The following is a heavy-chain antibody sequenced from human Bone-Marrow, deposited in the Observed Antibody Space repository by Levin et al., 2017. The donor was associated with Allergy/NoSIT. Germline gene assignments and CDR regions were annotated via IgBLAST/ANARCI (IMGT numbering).Heavy chain of an antibody. V-gene: IGHV1-2*02. D-gene: IGHD4-11*01. CDR2: VNPNSGTT. CDR3: TRKAHSTFDV. Sequence: GGSLRLSCKASGYTFTDYIIHWVRQAPAQGLEWVGWVNPNSGTTNYAQKFQGKVTMTSDTSRTTAHLELRRLTSDDTAVYYCTRKAHSTFDVWGQGTMVTVSS. CDR1: GYTFTDYI. J-gene: IGHJ3*01.